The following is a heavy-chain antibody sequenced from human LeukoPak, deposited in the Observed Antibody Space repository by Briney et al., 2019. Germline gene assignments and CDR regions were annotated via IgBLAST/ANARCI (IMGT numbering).Heavy chain of an antibody. CDR1: GFTFDDFA. CDR2: INWNSGSI. D-gene: IGHD6-13*01. J-gene: IGHJ3*01. Sequence: GGSLRLSCVASGFTFDDFAMQWVRQAPGKGLEWVSGINWNSGSIGYADSVKGRFTISRDNAKNSLYLQMNSLRAEDTALYYCAKAYPYSSNWYSAFDLWGQGTVVTVSS. V-gene: IGHV3-9*01. CDR3: AKAYPYSSNWYSAFDL.